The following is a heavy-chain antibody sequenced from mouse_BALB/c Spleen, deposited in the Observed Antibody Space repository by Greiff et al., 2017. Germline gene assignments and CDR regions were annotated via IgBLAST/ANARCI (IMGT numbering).Heavy chain of an antibody. CDR2: IDPANGNT. J-gene: IGHJ4*01. Sequence: VQLQQSGAELVKLGASVKLSCTASGFNIKDTYMHWVKQRPEQGLEWIGRIDPANGNTKYDPKFQGKATITADTSSNTAYLQLSSLTSEDTAVYYCARRWGKKGYYAMDYWGQGTSVTVSS. D-gene: IGHD1-1*02. CDR3: ARRWGKKGYYAMDY. V-gene: IGHV14-3*02. CDR1: GFNIKDTY.